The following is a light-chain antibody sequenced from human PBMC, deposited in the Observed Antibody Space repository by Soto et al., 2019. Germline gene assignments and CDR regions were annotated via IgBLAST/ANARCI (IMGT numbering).Light chain of an antibody. Sequence: IVLTQSPGTLSLSPGERATLSCRASQSVSNRYLAWYQQKPVQAPRLLIYGASSRATGIPDRFSGSGSGTDFTLTISRLEPEDFAVYYCQQYGGSPPFTFGPGTKVDIK. J-gene: IGKJ3*01. V-gene: IGKV3-20*01. CDR1: QSVSNRY. CDR2: GAS. CDR3: QQYGGSPPFT.